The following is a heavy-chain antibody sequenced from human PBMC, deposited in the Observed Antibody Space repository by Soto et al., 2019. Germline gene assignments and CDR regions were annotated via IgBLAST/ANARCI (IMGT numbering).Heavy chain of an antibody. CDR2: IFHSGDT. Sequence: SETLSLTCAVSGYVITNGYHWGWIRQPPGKELEWSVTIFHSGDTYYNPSLKSRVTISIDTAKTHLSVIPISLTTTNTGTYYWTRIYCPTDRCFINAIDVWGQGTTVTVSS. D-gene: IGHD2-15*01. V-gene: IGHV4-38-2*01. J-gene: IGHJ6*02. CDR1: GYVITNGYH. CDR3: TRIYCPTDRCFINAIDV.